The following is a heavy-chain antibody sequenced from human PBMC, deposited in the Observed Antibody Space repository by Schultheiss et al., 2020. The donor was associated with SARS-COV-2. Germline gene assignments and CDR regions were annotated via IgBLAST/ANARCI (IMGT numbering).Heavy chain of an antibody. V-gene: IGHV4-59*08. CDR2: IYYSGST. D-gene: IGHD3-3*01. Sequence: SETLYLTCTVSGGSISSYYWSWIRQPPGKGLEWIGYIYYSGSTNYNPSLKSRVTISVDTSKNQFSLKLSSVTAADTAVYYCARHADFPTYYYMDVWGKGTTVTVSS. J-gene: IGHJ6*03. CDR3: ARHADFPTYYYMDV. CDR1: GGSISSYY.